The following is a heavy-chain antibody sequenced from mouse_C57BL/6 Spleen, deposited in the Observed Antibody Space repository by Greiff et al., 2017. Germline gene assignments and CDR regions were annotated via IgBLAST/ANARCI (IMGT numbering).Heavy chain of an antibody. Sequence: QVQLQQSGAELVMPGASVKLSCKASGYTFTSYWMHWVKQRPGQGLEWIGEIDPSDSYTNYNQKFKGKSTLTVDKSSSTAYMQLSSLTSEDSAVYYCARGGGLRRGDYYAMDYWGQGTSVTVSS. CDR2: IDPSDSYT. V-gene: IGHV1-69*01. CDR3: ARGGGLRRGDYYAMDY. D-gene: IGHD2-4*01. CDR1: GYTFTSYW. J-gene: IGHJ4*01.